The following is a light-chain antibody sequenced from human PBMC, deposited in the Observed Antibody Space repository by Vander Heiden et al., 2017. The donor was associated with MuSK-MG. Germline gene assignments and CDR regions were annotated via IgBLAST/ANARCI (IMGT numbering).Light chain of an antibody. CDR2: GAS. Sequence: EIVMTQSPATLSVCPGERATLSCRASQSVSSNLAWYQQKPGQAPRLLIYGASTRATGIPARFSGTGSGTEFTLTISSLQSEDFAVYYCQQYNNWPQLTFGGGTKVEIK. V-gene: IGKV3-15*01. CDR3: QQYNNWPQLT. J-gene: IGKJ4*01. CDR1: QSVSSN.